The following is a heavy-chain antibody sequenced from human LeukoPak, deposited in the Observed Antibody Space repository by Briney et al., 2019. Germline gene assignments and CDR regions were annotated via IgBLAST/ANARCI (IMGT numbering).Heavy chain of an antibody. D-gene: IGHD6-19*01. Sequence: GGSLRLSCAASGFTFSSYAMSWVRQAPGKGLEWVSAISGSGGSTYYADSVKGRFTISRDNSKNTLYLQMNSLRAEDTAVYYRAKALASGYSSGWYDYWGQGTLVTVSS. V-gene: IGHV3-23*01. CDR1: GFTFSSYA. CDR3: AKALASGYSSGWYDY. J-gene: IGHJ4*02. CDR2: ISGSGGST.